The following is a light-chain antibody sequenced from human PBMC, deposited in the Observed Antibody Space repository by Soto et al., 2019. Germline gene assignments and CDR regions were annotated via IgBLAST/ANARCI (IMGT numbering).Light chain of an antibody. Sequence: EIVLTQFPATLSLSPGERATLSWRASQSVRWYLAWYQQTPGQAPRLLTYDVSTRAPGIPARFSVSGSGTDFTLTITRLETEDFGVYYGQQYGSTTLTFGQGTRLEIK. V-gene: IGKV3-11*01. CDR2: DVS. J-gene: IGKJ5*01. CDR3: QQYGSTTLT. CDR1: QSVRWY.